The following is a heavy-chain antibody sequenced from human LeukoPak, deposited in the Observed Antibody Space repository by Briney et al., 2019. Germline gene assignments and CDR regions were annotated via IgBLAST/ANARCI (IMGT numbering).Heavy chain of an antibody. J-gene: IGHJ5*02. D-gene: IGHD1-1*01. V-gene: IGHV1-46*01. Sequence: ASVKVSCKASGYTFTGYYMHWVRQAPGQGLEWMGIINPSGGSTSYAQKFQGRVTMTRDMSTSTVYMELSSLRSEDTAVYYCAGAHDPNWFDPWGQGTLVTVSS. CDR1: GYTFTGYY. CDR2: INPSGGST. CDR3: AGAHDPNWFDP.